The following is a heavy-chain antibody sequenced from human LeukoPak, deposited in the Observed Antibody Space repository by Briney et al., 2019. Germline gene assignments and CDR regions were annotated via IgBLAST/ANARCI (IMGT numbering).Heavy chain of an antibody. V-gene: IGHV3-30-3*02. D-gene: IGHD2-2*01. J-gene: IGHJ6*02. CDR2: ISYDGSNK. Sequence: GGSLRLSCAASGFTFSSYAMHWVRQAPGKGLEWVAVISYDGSNKYYADSVKGRFTISRDNSKNTLYLQMNSLRADDTAVYYCAKWLGYCTSTSCYGMDVWGQGTTVTVSS. CDR1: GFTFSSYA. CDR3: AKWLGYCTSTSCYGMDV.